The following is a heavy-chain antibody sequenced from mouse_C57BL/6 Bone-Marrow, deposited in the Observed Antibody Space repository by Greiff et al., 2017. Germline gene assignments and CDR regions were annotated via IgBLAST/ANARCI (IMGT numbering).Heavy chain of an antibody. CDR3: ARRGGYSNYGWFAY. V-gene: IGHV1-82*01. CDR2: IYPGDGDT. J-gene: IGHJ3*01. Sequence: VQLQQSGPELVKPGASVKISCKASGYAFSSSWMNWVKQRPGKGLEWIGRIYPGDGDTNYNGQFKGKDTLTADKSSSTAYMQLSSLKSEDSAVYFCARRGGYSNYGWFAYWGQGTLVTVSA. D-gene: IGHD2-5*01. CDR1: GYAFSSSW.